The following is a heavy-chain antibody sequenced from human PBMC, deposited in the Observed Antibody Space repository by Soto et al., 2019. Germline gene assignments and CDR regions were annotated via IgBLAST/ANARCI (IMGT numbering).Heavy chain of an antibody. J-gene: IGHJ4*02. D-gene: IGHD6-19*01. Sequence: QVQLVQSGAEEKKPGASEKVSCKASGYTFTGYAMHWVRQAPGQRLEWMGWINAGNGNTKYSQKFQGRVTITRDTSASAAYMELSSLSSEDTAVYYCARAVAVAADFDSWGQGTLVTVSS. CDR3: ARAVAVAADFDS. CDR1: GYTFTGYA. V-gene: IGHV1-3*05. CDR2: INAGNGNT.